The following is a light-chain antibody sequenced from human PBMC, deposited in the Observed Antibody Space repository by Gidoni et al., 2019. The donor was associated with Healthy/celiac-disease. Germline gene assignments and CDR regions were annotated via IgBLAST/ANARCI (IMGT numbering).Light chain of an antibody. J-gene: IGKJ4*01. CDR1: QSISSY. CDR3: QQSYSTRLT. V-gene: IGKV1-39*01. Sequence: DIQMTQSPSSLSASVGDRVTITCRASQSISSYLNWYQQKPGKAPKLLIYAASSLQSGVPSRFSSSGSGTDFTLTISSLQPEDFATYYCQQSYSTRLTFGGXTKVEIK. CDR2: AAS.